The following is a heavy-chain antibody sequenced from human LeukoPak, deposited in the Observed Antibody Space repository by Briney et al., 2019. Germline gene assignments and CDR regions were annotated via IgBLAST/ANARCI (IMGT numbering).Heavy chain of an antibody. CDR3: ARDEYYDSSGYPDF. Sequence: GRSLRHSCAASGFTFVDYAMHWVREAPGKGLEWVSGISWNSASIGYADSVKGRFTISRDNAKNSLYLQMNSPRAEDTALYCCARDEYYDSSGYPDFWGQGTLVTVSS. CDR1: GFTFVDYA. D-gene: IGHD3-22*01. J-gene: IGHJ4*02. CDR2: ISWNSASI. V-gene: IGHV3-9*01.